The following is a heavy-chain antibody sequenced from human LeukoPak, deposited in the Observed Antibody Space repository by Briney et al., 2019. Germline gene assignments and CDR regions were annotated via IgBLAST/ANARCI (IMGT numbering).Heavy chain of an antibody. Sequence: ASVKVSCKASGYTFTSYGISWVRQAPGQGLEWMGWISAYNGNTNYAQKLQGRVTMTTDTSTSTAYMELRSLRSDDAAVYYCARDREYYDILTGHGYFDLWGRGTLVTVSS. CDR3: ARDREYYDILTGHGYFDL. D-gene: IGHD3-9*01. V-gene: IGHV1-18*04. CDR2: ISAYNGNT. J-gene: IGHJ2*01. CDR1: GYTFTSYG.